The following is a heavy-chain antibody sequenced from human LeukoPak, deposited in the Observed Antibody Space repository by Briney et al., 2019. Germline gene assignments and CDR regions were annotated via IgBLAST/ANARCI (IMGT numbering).Heavy chain of an antibody. CDR2: MNPNSGNT. J-gene: IGHJ3*02. D-gene: IGHD3-3*02. Sequence: ASVKVSCKASGYTFTSYDINWVRQATGQGLEWMGWMNPNSGNTGYAQKFQGRVTMTRDTSISTAYMELSSLRSEDTAVYYCAXXXXXNSITHPLRAAFDIWGQGTMVTVSS. V-gene: IGHV1-8*01. CDR3: AXXXXXNSITHPLRAAFDI. CDR1: GYTFTSYD.